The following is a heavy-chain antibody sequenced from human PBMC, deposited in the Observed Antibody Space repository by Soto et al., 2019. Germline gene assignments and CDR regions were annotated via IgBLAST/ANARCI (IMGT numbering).Heavy chain of an antibody. D-gene: IGHD3-22*01. J-gene: IGHJ4*02. CDR3: ARQIYDSDTGPNFQYYFDS. CDR1: GYSFAGYW. Sequence: GESLKISCKGSGYSFAGYWITWVRQKPGKGLEWMGRIDPSDSQTYYSPSFRGHVTISVTKSITTVFLQWSSLRASDTAMYYCARQIYDSDTGPNFQYYFDSWGQGTPVTVSA. V-gene: IGHV5-10-1*01. CDR2: IDPSDSQT.